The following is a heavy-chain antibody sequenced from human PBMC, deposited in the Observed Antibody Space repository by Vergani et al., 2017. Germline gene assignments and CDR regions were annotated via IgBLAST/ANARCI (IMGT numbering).Heavy chain of an antibody. J-gene: IGHJ4*02. CDR3: ARIMVRGVTRSFDY. Sequence: QLVESGGGWVQPGGSLRLSCVVSGFDFSSYIMNWVRQAPGKGLEWVSFVSTGTKSQSYAESVKGRFTISRDSAKNSLYLQMNSLRAEDTAVYYCARIMVRGVTRSFDYWGQGILVTVTS. CDR1: GFDFSSYI. V-gene: IGHV3-48*01. CDR2: VSTGTKSQ. D-gene: IGHD3-10*01.